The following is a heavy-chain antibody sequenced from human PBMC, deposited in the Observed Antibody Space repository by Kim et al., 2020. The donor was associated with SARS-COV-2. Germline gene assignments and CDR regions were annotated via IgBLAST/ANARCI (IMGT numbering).Heavy chain of an antibody. CDR3: TIRRVTTYSSSWYLDY. V-gene: IGHV3-49*02. J-gene: IGHJ4*02. D-gene: IGHD6-13*01. Sequence: SEKGRFTISRDDSKSIAYLQMNSLKTEDTAVYYCTIRRVTTYSSSWYLDYWGQGTLVTVSS.